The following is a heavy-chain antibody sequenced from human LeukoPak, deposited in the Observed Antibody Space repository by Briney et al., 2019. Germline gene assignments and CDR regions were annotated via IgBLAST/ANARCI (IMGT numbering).Heavy chain of an antibody. Sequence: GGPLRLSCAASGFTFSSYSTNWVRQAPGKGLEWVSSISSSSSYIYYADSVKGRYTISRDNAKNSLYLQMNSLRAEDTAVYYCARGYSSAFDYWGQGTLVTVSS. CDR3: ARGYSSAFDY. CDR1: GFTFSSYS. V-gene: IGHV3-21*01. CDR2: ISSSSSYI. J-gene: IGHJ4*02. D-gene: IGHD6-25*01.